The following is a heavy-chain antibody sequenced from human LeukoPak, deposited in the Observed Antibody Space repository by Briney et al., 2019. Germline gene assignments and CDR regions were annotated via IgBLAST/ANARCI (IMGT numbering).Heavy chain of an antibody. CDR3: ANGPYYYDSSGGTD. Sequence: GGSLRLSCAASGFTFSSYAIHWVRQAPGKGLEYVSAISSNGGSTFYANSVKGRFIVSRDNSKNTLYLQMNSLRAEDTAVYYCANGPYYYDSSGGTDWGQGTLVTVSS. J-gene: IGHJ4*02. CDR1: GFTFSSYA. D-gene: IGHD3-22*01. V-gene: IGHV3-64*01. CDR2: ISSNGGST.